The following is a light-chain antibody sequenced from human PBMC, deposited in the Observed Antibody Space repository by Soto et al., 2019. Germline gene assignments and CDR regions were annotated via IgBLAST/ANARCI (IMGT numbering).Light chain of an antibody. CDR1: QSVSSN. CDR3: QQYNNWPRT. Sequence: EIVMTQSPATLSESPGERATLSCRASQSVSSNLAWYQQKPGQAPRLLIYGASTRATGIPARFSGSGSGTEFTLTISSLQPADFAVYYCQQYNNWPRTFGQGTKVDIK. CDR2: GAS. J-gene: IGKJ1*01. V-gene: IGKV3-15*01.